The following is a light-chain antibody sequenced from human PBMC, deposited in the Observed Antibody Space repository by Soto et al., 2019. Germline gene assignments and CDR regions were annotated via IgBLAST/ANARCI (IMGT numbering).Light chain of an antibody. CDR2: SDN. V-gene: IGLV1-44*01. CDR1: SSNIGTNT. Sequence: QSVLTQPPSASGTPGQRVTISCSGSSSNIGTNTVIWYQQLPGAAPKLLIYSDNQRPSGVPDRFAGSKSGNTASLTISGLQAEDEADYYCSSYTSSALMVFGTGTKLTVL. CDR3: SSYTSSALMV. J-gene: IGLJ1*01.